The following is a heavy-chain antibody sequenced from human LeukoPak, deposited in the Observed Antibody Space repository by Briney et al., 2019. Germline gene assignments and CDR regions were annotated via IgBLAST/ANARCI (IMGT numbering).Heavy chain of an antibody. D-gene: IGHD4-23*01. CDR1: GFTFSSYG. Sequence: GRSLRLSCAASGFTFSSYGMHWVRQAPGKGLEWVAVISYDGSNKYYADSVKGRFTISRDNSKNTLYLQMNSLRAEDTAVYYCAKVGGLGRWFEYFQHWGQGTQVTVSS. J-gene: IGHJ1*01. CDR3: AKVGGLGRWFEYFQH. V-gene: IGHV3-30*18. CDR2: ISYDGSNK.